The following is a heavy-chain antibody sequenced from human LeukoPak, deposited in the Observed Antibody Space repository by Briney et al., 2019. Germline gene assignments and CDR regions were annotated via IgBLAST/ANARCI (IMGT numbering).Heavy chain of an antibody. Sequence: GGSLRLSCRASGFIFNTFALNWVRQAPGQGLEWVAVISVGGDRTNYADSVTGRFTIYRDTSTKTLFLRMNNLRVDDTAVYYCVKEWYYYDSSESSHFETWGQGTRLTVSS. CDR3: VKEWYYYDSSESSHFET. CDR1: GFIFNTFA. D-gene: IGHD3-22*01. J-gene: IGHJ4*02. CDR2: ISVGGDRT. V-gene: IGHV3-23*01.